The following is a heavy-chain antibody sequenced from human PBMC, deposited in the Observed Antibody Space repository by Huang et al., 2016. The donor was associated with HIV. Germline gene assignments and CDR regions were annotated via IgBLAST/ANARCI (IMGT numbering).Heavy chain of an antibody. Sequence: QVQLQESGPGLVKPSQTLSLTCTVSGGSISSGSYYWSWIRQPAGKGLEWIGHIYTSGSTNYNPSLTSRVTISVDTSKKQFSLKLSSVTAADTAVYFCARVPRYSYGSHYFDYWGQGTLVTVSS. CDR3: ARVPRYSYGSHYFDY. V-gene: IGHV4-61*09. CDR1: GGSISSGSYY. CDR2: IYTSGST. D-gene: IGHD5-18*01. J-gene: IGHJ4*02.